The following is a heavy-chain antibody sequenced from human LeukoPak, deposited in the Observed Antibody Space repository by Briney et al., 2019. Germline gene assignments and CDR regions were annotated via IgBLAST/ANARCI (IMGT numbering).Heavy chain of an antibody. J-gene: IGHJ4*02. D-gene: IGHD5-12*01. Sequence: GGSLRLSCAASGFTFSNFAMSWVRQAPGKGLEWVSGISGSGSVTYYADSVKGRFTISRDNSKNTLYLEMYSLRAEDTAVYFCLNSGYGWGTVDYWGQGTLVTASS. CDR2: ISGSGSVT. V-gene: IGHV3-23*01. CDR3: LNSGYGWGTVDY. CDR1: GFTFSNFA.